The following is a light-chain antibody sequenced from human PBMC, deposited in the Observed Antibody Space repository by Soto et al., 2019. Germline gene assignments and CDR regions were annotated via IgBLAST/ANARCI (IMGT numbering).Light chain of an antibody. CDR2: GAS. CDR1: RSVSSNY. Sequence: EIVLTPSPGTLSWSPAETATLSCRASRSVSSNYLACYQQRPGQAPRLLLYGASTRATGIPDRFSGSGSGTDFTLTISRLEPEDAAAYYCQQYGRSPTWTFGQGTKVDIK. CDR3: QQYGRSPTWT. J-gene: IGKJ1*01. V-gene: IGKV3-20*01.